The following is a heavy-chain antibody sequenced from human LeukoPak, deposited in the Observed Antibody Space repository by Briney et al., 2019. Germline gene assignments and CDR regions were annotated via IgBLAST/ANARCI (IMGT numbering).Heavy chain of an antibody. V-gene: IGHV4-59*12. CDR2: IYYSGST. CDR3: ARDFWSDHSWFDP. J-gene: IGHJ5*02. CDR1: GFTFSSYW. D-gene: IGHD3-3*01. Sequence: GSLRLSCAASGFTFSSYWMSWVRQAPGKGLEWIGYIYYSGSTNYNPSLKSRVTISVDTSKNHSSLRLSSVTAADTAVYYCARDFWSDHSWFDPWGQGTLVTVSS.